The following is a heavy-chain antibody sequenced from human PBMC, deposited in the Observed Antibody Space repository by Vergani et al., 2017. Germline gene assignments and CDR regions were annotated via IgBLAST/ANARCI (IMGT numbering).Heavy chain of an antibody. Sequence: QVQLVESGGGVVQPGRSLRLSCAASGFTFSSYGMHWVRQAPGKGLEWVAVISYDGSNKYYADSVKGRFTISRDNSKNTLYLQMNSLRAEDTAVYYCAKGFCSGGSCPPKSLDYWGQGTMVTVSS. CDR2: ISYDGSNK. CDR1: GFTFSSYG. V-gene: IGHV3-30*18. CDR3: AKGFCSGGSCPPKSLDY. J-gene: IGHJ4*02. D-gene: IGHD2-15*01.